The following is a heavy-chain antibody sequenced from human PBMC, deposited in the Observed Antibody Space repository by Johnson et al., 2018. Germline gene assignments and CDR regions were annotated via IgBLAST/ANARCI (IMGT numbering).Heavy chain of an antibody. Sequence: QVQLVQAGGGVVQPGRSLRLSCAASGFTFSSYGMHWVRQAPGKGLEWVAVIWYDGSNKYYADSVKGRFTISRDNSKNTLYLQMNSLRAEDTAVYYCTIVVVIKDAFDIWGQGTMVTVSS. D-gene: IGHD3-22*01. CDR1: GFTFSSYG. CDR2: IWYDGSNK. CDR3: TIVVVIKDAFDI. V-gene: IGHV3-33*01. J-gene: IGHJ3*02.